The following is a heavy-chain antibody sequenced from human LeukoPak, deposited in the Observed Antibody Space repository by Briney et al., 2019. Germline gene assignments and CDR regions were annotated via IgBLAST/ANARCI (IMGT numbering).Heavy chain of an antibody. Sequence: SETLSLTCTVSGGSISSYYWSWIRQPAGKGLEWIGRIYTSGSTNYNPSLKSRVTMSVDTSKNQFSLKLSSVTAADTAVYYCARVGLLWFGELDAFDIWGQGTMVTVSS. J-gene: IGHJ3*02. CDR1: GGSISSYY. CDR3: ARVGLLWFGELDAFDI. V-gene: IGHV4-4*07. D-gene: IGHD3-10*01. CDR2: IYTSGST.